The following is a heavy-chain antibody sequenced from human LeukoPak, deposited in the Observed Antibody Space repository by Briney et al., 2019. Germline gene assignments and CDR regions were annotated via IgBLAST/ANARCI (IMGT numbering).Heavy chain of an antibody. D-gene: IGHD3-16*01. J-gene: IGHJ3*02. CDR1: GFTFSSYS. V-gene: IGHV3-21*01. CDR3: ARDGGSSTEDAFDI. CDR2: ISSSSSYI. Sequence: GGSLRLSCAASGFTFSSYSMNWVRQAPGKGLEWVSSISSSSSYIYYADSVKGRFTISRDNAKNSLYLQMNSLRAEDTAVYYCARDGGSSTEDAFDIWGQGTMVTVSS.